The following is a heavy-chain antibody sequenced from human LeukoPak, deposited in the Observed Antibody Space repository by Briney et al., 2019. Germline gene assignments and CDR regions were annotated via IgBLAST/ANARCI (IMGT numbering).Heavy chain of an antibody. V-gene: IGHV3-15*01. D-gene: IGHD3-10*01. CDR1: GFTFSNAW. J-gene: IGHJ4*02. Sequence: PGGSLRLSCAASGFTFSNAWMSWVRQAPGKGLEWVGRIKSKTDGGTTDYAAPVKGRFTISRDDSKNTLYLQMNSLKTEDTAVYYCTTDYPYGSGSYPIDYWGQGTLVTVSS. CDR2: IKSKTDGGTT. CDR3: TTDYPYGSGSYPIDY.